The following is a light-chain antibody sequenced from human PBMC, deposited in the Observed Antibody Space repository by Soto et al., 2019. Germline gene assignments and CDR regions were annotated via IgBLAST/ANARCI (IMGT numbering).Light chain of an antibody. CDR1: QSVGSD. CDR2: DIF. J-gene: IGKJ4*01. CDR3: QQYNSWPLT. Sequence: EIVLTQSPATLSLSPGERATLSCRASQSVGSDLAWYQQKPGQAPRLVIYDIFTRATGAPTRISGSGSGTEFTLTISSLQSEDFAVYYCQQYNSWPLTFGGGTKVDIK. V-gene: IGKV3D-15*01.